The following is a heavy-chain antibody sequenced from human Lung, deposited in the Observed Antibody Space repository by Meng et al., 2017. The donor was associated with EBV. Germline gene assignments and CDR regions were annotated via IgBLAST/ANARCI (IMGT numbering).Heavy chain of an antibody. J-gene: IGHJ4*02. CDR1: CGSSSSGGHY. V-gene: IGHV4-31*03. D-gene: IGHD1-26*01. Sequence: QLPGSGPGLVKPSKTLSLIFTVSCGSSSSGGHYWSWIRQHPEKGLEWIGYIYYSGSTYYKPSLKSRLTISVDRSKSQFSLELSSVTAADTAVYYCARSTFDYWGQGTLVTVSS. CDR3: ARSTFDY. CDR2: IYYSGST.